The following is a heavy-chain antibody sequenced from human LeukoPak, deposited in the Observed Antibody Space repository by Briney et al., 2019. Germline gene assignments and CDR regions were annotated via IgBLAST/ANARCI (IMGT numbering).Heavy chain of an antibody. J-gene: IGHJ3*02. CDR3: ARARGYSLDDAFDI. CDR1: GFTFSSYA. CDR2: ISYHETNK. V-gene: IGHV3-30-3*01. Sequence: PGGSLRLSCAASGFTFSSYAMHWVRQAPGKGLEWVAVISYHETNKYYADSVKGRFSISRDNFENTLYLQMNGLRAEDTAVYYCARARGYSLDDAFDIWGQGTMVTVS. D-gene: IGHD5-18*01.